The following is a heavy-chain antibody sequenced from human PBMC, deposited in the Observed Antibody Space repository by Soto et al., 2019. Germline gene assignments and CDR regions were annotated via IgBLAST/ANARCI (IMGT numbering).Heavy chain of an antibody. V-gene: IGHV4-59*01. CDR1: GGSISSYY. CDR2: IYYSGST. J-gene: IGHJ3*02. CDR3: ARSSTLLWFGELETNAFDI. Sequence: SETLSLTRTVSGGSISSYYWSWIRQPPGKGLEWIGYIYYSGSTNYNPSLKSRVTISVDTSKNQFSLKLSSVTAADTAVYYCARSSTLLWFGELETNAFDIWGQGTMVTVSS. D-gene: IGHD3-10*01.